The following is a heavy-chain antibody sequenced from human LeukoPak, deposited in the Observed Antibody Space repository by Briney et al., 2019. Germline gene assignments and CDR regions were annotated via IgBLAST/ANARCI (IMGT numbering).Heavy chain of an antibody. D-gene: IGHD2/OR15-2a*01. CDR3: ARQPRGSSTTFDI. V-gene: IGHV3-7*01. J-gene: IGHJ3*02. Sequence: GGSLRLSCVASEFTLSSYWMGWVRQAPGKGLEWVANIKSDGSVKYYVDSVRGRFTISRDNALNSLYLQMNSLRAEDTAVYYCARQPRGSSTTFDIWGQGTMVTVPS. CDR2: IKSDGSVK. CDR1: EFTLSSYW.